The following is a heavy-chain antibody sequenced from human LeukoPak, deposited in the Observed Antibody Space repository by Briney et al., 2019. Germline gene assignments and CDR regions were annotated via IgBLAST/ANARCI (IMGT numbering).Heavy chain of an antibody. CDR1: GFTFSSYA. Sequence: GGSLRLSCAASGFTFSSYAMTWVRQAPGQGLEWVSAISASGGNTYYADSVKGRFTISRDNSKYTLYLQINSLRAEDTAVYYCAKGVLGTPVDWGQGTLVTVSS. CDR3: AKGVLGTPVD. V-gene: IGHV3-23*01. J-gene: IGHJ4*02. D-gene: IGHD6-13*01. CDR2: ISASGGNT.